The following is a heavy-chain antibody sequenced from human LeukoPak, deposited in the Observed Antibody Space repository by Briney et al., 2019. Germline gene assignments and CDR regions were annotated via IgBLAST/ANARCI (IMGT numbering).Heavy chain of an antibody. Sequence: ASVKVSCKASGYIFTDYYMHLVRQAPGQGLEWVGVINPTGTSTLYAQNFQGRVTLTREMSTTTDYIELRSLTSEDTAVYYCARDHSVGDIAWWFDPWGQGTLVSVSS. V-gene: IGHV1-46*01. CDR3: ARDHSVGDIAWWFDP. J-gene: IGHJ5*02. CDR2: INPTGTST. CDR1: GYIFTDYY. D-gene: IGHD3-10*01.